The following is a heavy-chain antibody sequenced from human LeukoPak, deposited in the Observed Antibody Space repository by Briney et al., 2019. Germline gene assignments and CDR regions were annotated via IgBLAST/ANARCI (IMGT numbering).Heavy chain of an antibody. CDR3: ARRYERMDV. CDR1: GGSISGYY. V-gene: IGHV4-59*08. J-gene: IGHJ6*02. CDR2: IYYSGST. D-gene: IGHD3-3*01. Sequence: SETLSLTCTVSGGSISGYYWSWIRQPPGKGLEWIGYIYYSGSTNYNPSLKSRVTISVDTSKNHFSLKLSSVTAADTAVYYCARRYERMDVWGQGTTVTVPS.